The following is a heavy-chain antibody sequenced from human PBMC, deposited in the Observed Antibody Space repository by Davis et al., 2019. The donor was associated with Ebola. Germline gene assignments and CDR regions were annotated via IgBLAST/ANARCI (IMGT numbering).Heavy chain of an antibody. V-gene: IGHV3-30*04. D-gene: IGHD2-15*01. CDR2: ISYDGSNK. J-gene: IGHJ4*02. CDR1: GFTFSGSA. CDR3: ARYGGYCSGGSCAFDY. Sequence: GESLKISCAASGFTFSGSAMHWVRQAPGKGLEWVAVISYDGSNKYYADSVKGRFTISRDNAKNSLYLQMNSLRAEDTAVYYCARYGGYCSGGSCAFDYWGQGTLVTVSS.